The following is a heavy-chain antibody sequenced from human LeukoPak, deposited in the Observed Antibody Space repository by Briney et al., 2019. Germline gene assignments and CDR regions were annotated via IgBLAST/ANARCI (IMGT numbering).Heavy chain of an antibody. D-gene: IGHD6-13*01. J-gene: IGHJ4*02. CDR1: GYTFTGYY. CDR3: ARSPSGSKAAKY. Sequence: GASVKVSCKASGYTFTGYYMHWVRQAPGQGLEWMGWINPNSGGTNYAQKFQGRVTMTRHTSISTAYMELSRLRSDDTAVYYCARSPSGSKAAKYWGQGTLVTVSS. CDR2: INPNSGGT. V-gene: IGHV1-2*02.